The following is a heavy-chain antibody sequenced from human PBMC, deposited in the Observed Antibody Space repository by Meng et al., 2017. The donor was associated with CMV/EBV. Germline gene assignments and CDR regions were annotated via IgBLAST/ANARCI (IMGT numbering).Heavy chain of an antibody. CDR3: AKRSGPGANPYFDY. CDR1: AFYFYNCG. V-gene: IGHV3-23*01. J-gene: IGHJ4*02. CDR2: ISGGGENT. D-gene: IGHD2-8*01. Sequence: ASAFYFYNCGMSWVRQAPGKGLEWVSAISGGGENTHYADSVKGRFTISRDNSKNTLYLQMSSLRAEDTAIYYCAKRSGPGANPYFDYWGLGTLVTVSS.